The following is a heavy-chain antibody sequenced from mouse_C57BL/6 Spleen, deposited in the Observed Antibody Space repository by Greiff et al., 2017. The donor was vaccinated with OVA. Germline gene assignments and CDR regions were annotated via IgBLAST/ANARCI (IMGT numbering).Heavy chain of an antibody. CDR2: IYPGDGDT. CDR1: GYAFSSSW. D-gene: IGHD1-1*01. J-gene: IGHJ4*01. Sequence: QVQLQQSGPELVKPGASVKISCKASGYAFSSSWMNWVKQRPGKGLEWIGRIYPGDGDTNYNGKFKGKATLTADKSTSTAYMQLSSLTSEDSAVYFCARFPVTTVVARAMDYWGQGTSVTVS. V-gene: IGHV1-82*01. CDR3: ARFPVTTVVARAMDY.